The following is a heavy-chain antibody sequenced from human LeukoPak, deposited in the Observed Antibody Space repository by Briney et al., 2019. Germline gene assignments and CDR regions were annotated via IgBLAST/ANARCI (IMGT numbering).Heavy chain of an antibody. V-gene: IGHV3-7*01. CDR2: IRGDGSLK. CDR1: DFSFSNYW. J-gene: IGHJ4*02. D-gene: IGHD2-2*01. Sequence: GGSLRLSCAASDFSFSNYWMTWLRQAPGKGLEWVANIRGDGSLKYYLDSVKGRFTISRDNAKNSLYLQMNSLRAEDTAVYYCARPLWAGPAAIGYWGQGTLVTVSS. CDR3: ARPLWAGPAAIGY.